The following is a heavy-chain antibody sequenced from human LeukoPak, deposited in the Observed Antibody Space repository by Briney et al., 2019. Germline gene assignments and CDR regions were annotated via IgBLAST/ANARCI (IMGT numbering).Heavy chain of an antibody. J-gene: IGHJ4*02. CDR3: ARKEGRSEYQPSFDS. Sequence: GSLRLSCAASGFTFSNYAMTWVRQTPGEGLEWIGEINHSGTTNYDPSLKSRVTISVDTSKNQFSLKLSSMTAADTAVYYCARKEGRSEYQPSFDSWGQGTLVTVSS. D-gene: IGHD2-2*01. CDR2: INHSGTT. V-gene: IGHV4-34*01. CDR1: GFTFSNYA.